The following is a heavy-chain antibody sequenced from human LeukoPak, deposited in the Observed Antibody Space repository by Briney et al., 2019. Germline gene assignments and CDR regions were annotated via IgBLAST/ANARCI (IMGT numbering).Heavy chain of an antibody. D-gene: IGHD5-12*01. CDR2: IIPILGIA. V-gene: IGHV1-69*04. J-gene: IGHJ4*02. Sequence: SVKVSCKASGGTFSSYAISWVRQAPGQGLEWMGRIIPILGIANYAQKFQGRVTITADESTSTAYMELSSLRSEDTAVYYCARGGISGYDFEVDYWGQGTLVTVSS. CDR1: GGTFSSYA. CDR3: ARGGISGYDFEVDY.